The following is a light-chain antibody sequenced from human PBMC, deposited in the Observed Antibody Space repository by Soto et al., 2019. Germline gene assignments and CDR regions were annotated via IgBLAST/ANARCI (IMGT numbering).Light chain of an antibody. J-gene: IGKJ1*01. Sequence: EIQMTQSPATLSVSPGERATLSCRASQSVSRNLAWYQQKPGQAPRLLISGASTRATGIPARFSGSGSGTEFTLTISSLQSEDFAVYYCQQYNNWPRTFGQGTKVDIK. CDR3: QQYNNWPRT. V-gene: IGKV3-15*01. CDR1: QSVSRN. CDR2: GAS.